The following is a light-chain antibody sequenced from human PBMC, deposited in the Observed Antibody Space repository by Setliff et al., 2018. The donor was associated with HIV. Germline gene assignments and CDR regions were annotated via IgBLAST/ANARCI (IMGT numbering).Light chain of an antibody. CDR3: SSYAISSPYV. CDR2: DVS. V-gene: IGLV2-14*03. Sequence: QSVLTQPASVSGSPGQSITISCTGTSSDVGGYNYVSWYQQHPGKGPKLMIYDVSNRPSGVSNRFSGSKSGNTASLTISGLQAEDEADYYCSSYAISSPYVFGTGT. CDR1: SSDVGGYNY. J-gene: IGLJ1*01.